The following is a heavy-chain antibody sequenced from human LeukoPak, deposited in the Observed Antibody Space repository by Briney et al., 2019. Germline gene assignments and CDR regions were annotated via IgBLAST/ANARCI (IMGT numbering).Heavy chain of an antibody. J-gene: IGHJ6*02. CDR3: ARDQGGWLYYYYYGMDV. Sequence: PGGSLRLSCAASGFTFSNFWMSWVRQAPGKGLEWVANIKQDGSEKHYVDSVKGRFTISRDNAKNSLYLQMNSLRAEDTAVYYCARDQGGWLYYYYYGMDVWGQGTTVTVSS. CDR2: IKQDGSEK. V-gene: IGHV3-7*01. CDR1: GFTFSNFW. D-gene: IGHD6-19*01.